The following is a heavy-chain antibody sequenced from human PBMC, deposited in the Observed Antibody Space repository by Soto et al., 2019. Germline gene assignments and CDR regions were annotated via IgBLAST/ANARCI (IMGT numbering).Heavy chain of an antibody. V-gene: IGHV3-23*01. CDR1: GFAFSIYA. J-gene: IGHJ5*02. Sequence: GGSLRLSCAASGFAFSIYAMSWVRQSPGKGLEWVSSISGSGGSTYYADSVKGRFSISRDNSKNTLYLQMNSLRAEDTAVYYCAKDLEPADKNWFDPWGQGTLVTVSS. D-gene: IGHD2-2*01. CDR2: ISGSGGST. CDR3: AKDLEPADKNWFDP.